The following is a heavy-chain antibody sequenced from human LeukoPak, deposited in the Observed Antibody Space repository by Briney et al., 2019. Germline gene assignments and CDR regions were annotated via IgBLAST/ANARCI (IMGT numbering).Heavy chain of an antibody. Sequence: ASVKVSCKASGYTFTSYGISWVRQAPGQGLEWMGWISAYNGNTNYAQKLQGRVTMTTDTSTSTAYMELRSLRSDDTAVYYCARDFDYDILTGLGFDYWGQGTLVTVSS. J-gene: IGHJ4*02. CDR3: ARDFDYDILTGLGFDY. CDR1: GYTFTSYG. CDR2: ISAYNGNT. D-gene: IGHD3-9*01. V-gene: IGHV1-18*01.